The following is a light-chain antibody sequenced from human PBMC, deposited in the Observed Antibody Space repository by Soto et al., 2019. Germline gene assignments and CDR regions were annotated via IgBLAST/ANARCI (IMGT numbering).Light chain of an antibody. CDR1: QSVSTY. CDR3: QEGSTLLT. J-gene: IGKJ4*01. CDR2: GAS. V-gene: IGKV1-39*01. Sequence: IHMTHSPSSLSTSVGEMVTITFRTIQSVSTYLNGYQQRPLKSPKLLIYGASSLQSGVPSRFSGSGSGTHFTLTISSLQPEDFATYYCQEGSTLLTFGGGTKVDI.